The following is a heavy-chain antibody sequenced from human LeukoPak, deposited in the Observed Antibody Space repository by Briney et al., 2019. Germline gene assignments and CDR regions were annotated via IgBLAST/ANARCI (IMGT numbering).Heavy chain of an antibody. D-gene: IGHD5-18*01. V-gene: IGHV3-15*01. CDR3: TTGTWIQLWLADY. Sequence: GGSLRLSCAASGFTVSKSWMSWVRQAPGKGLEWVGRIKSKSDGGTTDHAAPVKGRFIISRDDSKNTLHLQMNRLKTEDTAVYYCTTGTWIQLWLADYWGQGTLVTVSS. J-gene: IGHJ4*02. CDR2: IKSKSDGGTT. CDR1: GFTVSKSW.